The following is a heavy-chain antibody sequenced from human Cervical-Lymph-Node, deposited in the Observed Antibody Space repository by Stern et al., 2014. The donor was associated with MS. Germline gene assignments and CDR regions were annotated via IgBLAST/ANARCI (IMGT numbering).Heavy chain of an antibody. CDR3: AKDRGSSVAARYFDY. J-gene: IGHJ4*02. CDR2: ILYDGSNK. V-gene: IGHV3-30*18. CDR1: GFTFSNYG. Sequence: VQLVESGGGVVQPGRSLRLSCAASGFTFSNYGMHWVRQAPGKGLEWVAGILYDGSNKYYADSVKVRFTVSRDNAKNTLYLQMNSLRADDAAIYYCAKDRGSSVAARYFDYWGQGTLVTVSS. D-gene: IGHD6-6*01.